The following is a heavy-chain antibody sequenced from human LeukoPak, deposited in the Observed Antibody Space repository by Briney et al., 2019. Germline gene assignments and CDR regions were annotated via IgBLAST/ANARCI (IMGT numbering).Heavy chain of an antibody. J-gene: IGHJ5*02. D-gene: IGHD2-2*01. Sequence: SETLSLTCTVSGGSISSYYWSWIRQPPGKGLEWIGYIYYSGSTNYNPSLKSRVTISVDTSKNQFSLKLSSVTAADTAVYYCARDRCSSTSCVRWFDPWGQGTLVTVSS. CDR1: GGSISSYY. CDR3: ARDRCSSTSCVRWFDP. CDR2: IYYSGST. V-gene: IGHV4-59*01.